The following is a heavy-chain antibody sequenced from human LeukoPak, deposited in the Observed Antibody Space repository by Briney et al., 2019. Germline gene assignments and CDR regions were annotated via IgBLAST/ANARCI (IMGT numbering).Heavy chain of an antibody. J-gene: IGHJ4*02. V-gene: IGHV4-59*01. Sequence: PSETLSLTRTVSGGSISSYYWNWIRQPPGKGLEWIGYIYYSGSTNYNPSLKSRVTISVDTSKNQFSLKLSSVTAADTAVYYCASGGAYFDHWGQGTLVTVSS. D-gene: IGHD3-16*01. CDR1: GGSISSYY. CDR3: ASGGAYFDH. CDR2: IYYSGST.